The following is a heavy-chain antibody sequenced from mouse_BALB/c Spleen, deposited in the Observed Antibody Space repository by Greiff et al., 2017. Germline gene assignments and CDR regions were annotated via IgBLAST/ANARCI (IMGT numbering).Heavy chain of an antibody. Sequence: EVKLMESGPGLVKPSQSLSLTFSVTGYSITSGYYWNWIRQFPGNKLEWMGYISYDGSNNYNPSLKNRISITRDTSKNQFFLKLNSVTTEDTATYYCAREGMDDWGQGTSVTVSS. CDR2: ISYDGSN. CDR1: GYSITSGYY. CDR3: AREGMDD. J-gene: IGHJ4*01. V-gene: IGHV3-6*02.